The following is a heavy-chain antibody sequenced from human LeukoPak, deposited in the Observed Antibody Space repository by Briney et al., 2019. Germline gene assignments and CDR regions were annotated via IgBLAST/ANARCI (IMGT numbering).Heavy chain of an antibody. D-gene: IGHD2-2*01. CDR1: GGSISSYY. Sequence: SETLSLTCTVSGGSISSYYWSWIRQPAGKGLEWIGRIYTSGSTNYNPSLKSRVTMSVDTSKNQFSPKLSSVTAADTAVYYCAREGYCSSTSCPYYFDYWGQGTLVTVSS. J-gene: IGHJ4*02. V-gene: IGHV4-4*07. CDR2: IYTSGST. CDR3: AREGYCSSTSCPYYFDY.